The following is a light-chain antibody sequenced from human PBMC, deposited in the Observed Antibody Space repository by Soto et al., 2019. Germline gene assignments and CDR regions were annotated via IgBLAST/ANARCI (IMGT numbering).Light chain of an antibody. CDR3: SSYAGSNSYVV. V-gene: IGLV2-8*01. J-gene: IGLJ2*01. CDR1: SSDIGAYNF. CDR2: GVS. Sequence: LTQPPSASGSPGQSVSISCTGTSSDIGAYNFVSWYQQHPGKAPRLMIYGVSKRPSGVPDRFSGSKSGNTASLTVSGLQAEDEADYYCSSYAGSNSYVVFGGGTK.